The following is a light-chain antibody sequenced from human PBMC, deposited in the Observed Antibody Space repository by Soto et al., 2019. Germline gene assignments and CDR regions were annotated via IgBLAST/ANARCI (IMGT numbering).Light chain of an antibody. Sequence: QSALTQPPSASGYPGQSVTISCTGTSSDVGGYNYVSWYQQHPGKAPKLMIYEVSKRPSGVPDRFSGSKSGNTASLTVSGLQAEHEADYYCSSYAGSNNYVFGTGTKLTVL. J-gene: IGLJ1*01. V-gene: IGLV2-8*01. CDR3: SSYAGSNNYV. CDR2: EVS. CDR1: SSDVGGYNY.